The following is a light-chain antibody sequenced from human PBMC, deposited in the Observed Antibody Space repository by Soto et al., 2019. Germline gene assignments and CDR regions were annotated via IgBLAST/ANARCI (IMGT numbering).Light chain of an antibody. V-gene: IGLV2-14*01. CDR3: SSYTSSSTVV. J-gene: IGLJ2*01. Sequence: QSALTQPASVSGSPGQSITISCTGTSSDVGGYNYVSWYQQHPGKAPKLMIYDVSNRPSGVSNRFSGSKSGNTASLTISGLQAEDEADYYCSSYTSSSTVVFGGGTKRDRP. CDR2: DVS. CDR1: SSDVGGYNY.